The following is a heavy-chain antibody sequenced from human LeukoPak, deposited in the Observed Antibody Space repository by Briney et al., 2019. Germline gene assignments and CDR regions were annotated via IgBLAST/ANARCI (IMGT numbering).Heavy chain of an antibody. CDR1: GGTFSSYA. CDR3: ARNERLTPYDAFDI. V-gene: IGHV1-69*05. D-gene: IGHD1-1*01. CDR2: IIPIFGTA. Sequence: SVKVSCKASGGTFSSYAISWVRQAPGQGLEWMGRIIPIFGTANYAQKFQGRVTITTDESTSTAYMELSSLRSEDTAVYYCARNERLTPYDAFDIWGQGTMVTVSS. J-gene: IGHJ3*02.